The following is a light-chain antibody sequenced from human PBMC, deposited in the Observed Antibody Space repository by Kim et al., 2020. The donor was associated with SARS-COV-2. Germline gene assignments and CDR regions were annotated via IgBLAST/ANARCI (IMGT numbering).Light chain of an antibody. CDR3: SSYTSSSSVV. V-gene: IGLV2-14*03. Sequence: GQSITLSCTGASSDVGAYNYVSWYQQHPGKAPKLMIYDVSNRPSGVSKRFSGSKSGNTASLTISGLQAEDEADYYCSSYTSSSSVVFGGGTKLTVL. J-gene: IGLJ2*01. CDR2: DVS. CDR1: SSDVGAYNY.